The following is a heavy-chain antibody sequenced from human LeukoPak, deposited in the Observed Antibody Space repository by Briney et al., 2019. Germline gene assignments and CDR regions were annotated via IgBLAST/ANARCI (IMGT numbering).Heavy chain of an antibody. CDR2: IKQDGSEK. J-gene: IGHJ6*03. CDR1: GFTFSSYW. D-gene: IGHD3-10*01. Sequence: GGSLRLSCAASGFTFSSYWMSWVRQAPGKGLEWVANIKQDGSEKYYVDSVKGRFTISRDNAKNSLYLQMNSLRAEDTAVYYCAREQGVRGVISYYYYMDVWGKGTTVTVSS. V-gene: IGHV3-7*01. CDR3: AREQGVRGVISYYYYMDV.